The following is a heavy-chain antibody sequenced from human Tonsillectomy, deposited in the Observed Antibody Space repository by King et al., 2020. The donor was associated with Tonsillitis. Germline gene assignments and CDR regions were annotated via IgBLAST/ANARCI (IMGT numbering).Heavy chain of an antibody. CDR3: AGGGGWLPDS. V-gene: IGHV4-59*01. Sequence: LQLQESGPGLVKPSETLSLTCSVSGGSISSYYWNWIRQPPGKGLEWMGNIYYSGKTNYNPSLKSRVTISLDTSKNQFSLKLLSVTAADTAVYYCAGGGGWLPDSCGQGTLVTFSS. CDR2: IYYSGKT. J-gene: IGHJ4*02. D-gene: IGHD5-12*01. CDR1: GGSISSYY.